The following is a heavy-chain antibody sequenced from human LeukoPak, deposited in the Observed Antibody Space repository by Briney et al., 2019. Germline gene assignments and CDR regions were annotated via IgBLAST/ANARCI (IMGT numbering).Heavy chain of an antibody. CDR3: ARDGPDYDFWSGYSDPKFDY. D-gene: IGHD3-3*01. V-gene: IGHV4-4*07. J-gene: IGHJ4*02. CDR2: IYTSGST. Sequence: MPSETLSLTCTVSGGSISSYYWSWIRQPAGKGLEWIGRIYTSGSTNYNPSLKSRVTMSVDTSKNQFSLKLSSVTAADTAVYYCARDGPDYDFWSGYSDPKFDYWGQGTLVTVSS. CDR1: GGSISSYY.